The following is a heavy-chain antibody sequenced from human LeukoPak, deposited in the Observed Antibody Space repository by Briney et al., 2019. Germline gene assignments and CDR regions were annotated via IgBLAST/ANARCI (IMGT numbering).Heavy chain of an antibody. CDR2: VNPKSGAT. V-gene: IGHV1-2*02. J-gene: IGHJ4*01. Sequence: ASVRVSCKTSGYTFIDYYIHWVRQAPGQGLEWMGWVNPKSGATYYAQNFRGRVIITRDASMSTAYMELSRLKTDDTAMYYCARLTDFWGPGTLVTVSS. D-gene: IGHD3-9*01. CDR1: GYTFIDYY. CDR3: ARLTDF.